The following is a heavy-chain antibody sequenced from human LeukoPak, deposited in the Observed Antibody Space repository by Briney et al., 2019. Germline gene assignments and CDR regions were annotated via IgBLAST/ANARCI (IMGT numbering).Heavy chain of an antibody. V-gene: IGHV3-48*01. CDR2: ISSSSRTI. D-gene: IGHD3-22*01. CDR3: VRDHHRRHYDSQARDTFDI. CDR1: GFTFSSYS. J-gene: IGHJ3*02. Sequence: GGSLRLSCAASGFTFSSYSMNWVRQAPGKGLEWVSYISSSSRTIYYADSVKGRFTISRDNAKNSLYLQMDSLRAEDTAVYYCVRDHHRRHYDSQARDTFDIWGQGTMVTVSS.